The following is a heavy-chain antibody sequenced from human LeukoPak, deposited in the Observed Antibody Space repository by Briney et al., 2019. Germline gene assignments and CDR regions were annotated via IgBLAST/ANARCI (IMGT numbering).Heavy chain of an antibody. J-gene: IGHJ4*02. CDR3: AKDNRYYDYVWGSYLYFDY. Sequence: ASVKVSCKASGYTFTSYGISWVRQAPGQGLEWMGWINAYNGNTNYSQKLQGRLTMTTDTSTNKAYMELRSLRSEDMAVYYCAKDNRYYDYVWGSYLYFDYWGQGALVTVSS. D-gene: IGHD3-16*02. CDR2: INAYNGNT. CDR1: GYTFTSYG. V-gene: IGHV1-18*03.